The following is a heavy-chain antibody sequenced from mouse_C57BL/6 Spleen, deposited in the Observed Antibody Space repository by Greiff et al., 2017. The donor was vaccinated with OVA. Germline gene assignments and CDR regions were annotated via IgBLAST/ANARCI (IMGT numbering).Heavy chain of an antibody. CDR3: ARGGDSNYFDY. J-gene: IGHJ2*01. V-gene: IGHV1-59*01. CDR1: GYTFTSYW. Sequence: QVQLQQPGAELVRPGTSVKLSCKASGYTFTSYWMHWVKQRPGQGLEWIGVIDPSDSYTNYNQKFKGKATLTVDTSSSTAYMQLSSLTYEDSAVYYCARGGDSNYFDYWGQGTTLTVSS. CDR2: IDPSDSYT.